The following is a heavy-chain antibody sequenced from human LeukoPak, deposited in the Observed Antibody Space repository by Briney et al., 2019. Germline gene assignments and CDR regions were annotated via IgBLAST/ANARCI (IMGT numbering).Heavy chain of an antibody. D-gene: IGHD3-10*02. Sequence: SQTLSLTCGISGDSVSSKSGGWNWIRQSPSRGLEWLGRIYYTSKWYNEYAVSMKSRITINSDTSKNHLSLHLDSVTPEDTAVYYCAREQLWSGPNRFDSWGQGTLVTVSS. CDR3: AREQLWSGPNRFDS. CDR2: IYYTSKWYN. CDR1: GDSVSSKSGG. V-gene: IGHV6-1*01. J-gene: IGHJ5*01.